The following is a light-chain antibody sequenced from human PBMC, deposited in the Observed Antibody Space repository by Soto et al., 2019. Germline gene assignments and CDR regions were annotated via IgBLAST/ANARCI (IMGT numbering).Light chain of an antibody. V-gene: IGKV3-20*01. Sequence: EIVLTQSPGTLSLSPGERATLSCRASQRVSSSYLAWYQQKPGQAPRLLIQGASSRATGIPDRFSGSGSGTDLTLTISRLEPEDFAVYYCQQFGSSAWTFGQGTKVEIK. CDR3: QQFGSSAWT. J-gene: IGKJ1*01. CDR2: GAS. CDR1: QRVSSSY.